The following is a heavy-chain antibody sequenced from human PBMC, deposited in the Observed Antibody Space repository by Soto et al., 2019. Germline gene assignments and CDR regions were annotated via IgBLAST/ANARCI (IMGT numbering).Heavy chain of an antibody. CDR1: GGSISSGDYY. Sequence: SETLSLTCTVAGGSISSGDYYWSWIRQPPGKGLEWIGYIYYSGSTNYNPSLKSRVTISVDTSKNQFSLKLSSVTAADTTVYFCARGFDLQYGMDVWGQGTTVTVSS. D-gene: IGHD3-10*01. J-gene: IGHJ6*02. V-gene: IGHV4-61*08. CDR2: IYYSGST. CDR3: ARGFDLQYGMDV.